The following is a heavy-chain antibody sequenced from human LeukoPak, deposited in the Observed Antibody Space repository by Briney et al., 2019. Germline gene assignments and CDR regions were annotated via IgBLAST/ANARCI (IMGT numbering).Heavy chain of an antibody. D-gene: IGHD1-26*01. J-gene: IGHJ4*02. CDR2: ISASGDST. Sequence: GGSLRLSCAVSGFTFSIFDMIWVRQTPGKGLEWVSVISASGDSTYYADSVKGRFTISRDNSMKTLYLHLKSLRVEDTAKYYCVKRAASCFHHWGQGTLITVSS. CDR3: VKRAASCFHH. V-gene: IGHV3-23*01. CDR1: GFTFSIFD.